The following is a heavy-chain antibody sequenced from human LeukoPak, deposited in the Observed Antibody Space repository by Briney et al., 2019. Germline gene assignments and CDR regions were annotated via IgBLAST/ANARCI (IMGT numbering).Heavy chain of an antibody. J-gene: IGHJ4*02. V-gene: IGHV1-69*04. CDR1: GGTFSSYA. CDR3: ARDGSHSTWGY. Sequence: SVKVSCKASGGTFSSYAISWVRQAPGQGLEWMGRIIPILGIANYAQKFQGRVTITADKSTSTAYMELSSLRSEDTAVYYCARDGSHSTWGYWGQGTLVTVSS. CDR2: IIPILGIA. D-gene: IGHD7-27*01.